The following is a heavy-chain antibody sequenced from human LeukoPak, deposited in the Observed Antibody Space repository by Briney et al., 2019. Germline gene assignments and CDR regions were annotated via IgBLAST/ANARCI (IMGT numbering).Heavy chain of an antibody. D-gene: IGHD3-9*01. CDR1: GGSISRGGYY. CDR2: IYYIGST. V-gene: IGHV4-31*03. J-gene: IGHJ6*02. CDR3: AARVDYDILTGYYNVTYYYYGMDV. Sequence: PSETLSLTCTLSGGSISRGGYYWSWLRQHPGKGLERIGYIYYIGSTCYNPSLKSRFTISVDTSKNQFSLKLSSLTAADTAVYYCAARVDYDILTGYYNVTYYYYGMDVWGQGTTVTVSS.